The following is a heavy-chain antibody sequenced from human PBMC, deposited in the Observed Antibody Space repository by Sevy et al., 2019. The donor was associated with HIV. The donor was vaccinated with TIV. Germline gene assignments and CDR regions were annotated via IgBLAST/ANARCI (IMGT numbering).Heavy chain of an antibody. Sequence: ASVKVSCKASGYTFTSYDNNWVRQATGQGLEWMGWMNPNSGNTGYAQKFQGRVTMTRNTSISTAYMELSSLRSEDTAVYYCARTEPGIAAYGMDVWGQGTTVTVSS. CDR1: GYTFTSYD. J-gene: IGHJ6*02. D-gene: IGHD6-13*01. CDR3: ARTEPGIAAYGMDV. CDR2: MNPNSGNT. V-gene: IGHV1-8*01.